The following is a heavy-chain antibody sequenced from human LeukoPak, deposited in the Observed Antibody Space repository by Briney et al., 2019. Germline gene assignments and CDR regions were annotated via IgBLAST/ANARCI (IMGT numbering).Heavy chain of an antibody. CDR2: ISSGSTTI. CDR3: VSFYETY. CDR1: GFTFSTYN. V-gene: IGHV3-48*02. J-gene: IGHJ4*02. D-gene: IGHD2/OR15-2a*01. Sequence: GGSLRLSCAASGFTFSTYNMNWVRQAPGKGLEWVSYISSGSTTIYYADSVRGRFTISRDNAKNSLYLQMNSLRDEDTAAYYCVSFYETYWGRGTLVTVSS.